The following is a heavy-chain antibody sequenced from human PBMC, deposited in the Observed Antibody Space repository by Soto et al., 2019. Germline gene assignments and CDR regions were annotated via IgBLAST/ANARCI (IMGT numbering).Heavy chain of an antibody. Sequence: GGSLRLSCAASGFTFTNAWINWVRQAPGKGLEWVGRIKSKTDGGTTDYAEPVKDRFAISRDDSNNMVYLQMNSLKIEDTAVYYCTTDSYSTIIIVRFDYWGHGTLVTVSS. V-gene: IGHV3-15*07. D-gene: IGHD3-22*01. J-gene: IGHJ4*01. CDR1: GFTFTNAW. CDR2: IKSKTDGGTT. CDR3: TTDSYSTIIIVRFDY.